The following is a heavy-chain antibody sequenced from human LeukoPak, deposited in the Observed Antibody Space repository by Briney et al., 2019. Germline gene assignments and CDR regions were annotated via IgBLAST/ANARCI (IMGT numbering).Heavy chain of an antibody. CDR1: GGSISSYY. CDR3: ARRAKTERGHSYGLDY. V-gene: IGHV4-59*01. Sequence: SETLSLTCTVSGGSISSYYWSWIRQPPGKGLEWIGYIYYSGSTYYSPSLRSRVTISVDTSKNQFSLKLSSVTAADTAVYYCARRAKTERGHSYGLDYWGQGTLVTVSS. J-gene: IGHJ4*02. CDR2: IYYSGST. D-gene: IGHD5-18*01.